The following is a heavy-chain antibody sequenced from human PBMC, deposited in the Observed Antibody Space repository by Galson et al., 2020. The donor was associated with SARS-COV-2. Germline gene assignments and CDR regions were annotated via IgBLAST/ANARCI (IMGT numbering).Heavy chain of an antibody. J-gene: IGHJ5*02. CDR1: GGSISSGGYY. CDR3: ARGPIAVAGKAGLDP. CDR2: IYYSGST. V-gene: IGHV4-31*03. D-gene: IGHD6-19*01. Sequence: SETLSLTCTVSGGSISSGGYYWSWIRQHPGKGLEWIGYIYYSGSTYYNPSLKSRVTISVDTSKNQFSLKLSSVTAADTAVYYCARGPIAVAGKAGLDPWGQGTLVTVSS.